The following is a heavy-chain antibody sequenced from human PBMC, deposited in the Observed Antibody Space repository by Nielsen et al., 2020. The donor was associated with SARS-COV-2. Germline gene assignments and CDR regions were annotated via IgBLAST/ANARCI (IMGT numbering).Heavy chain of an antibody. D-gene: IGHD3-10*01. V-gene: IGHV3-30*02. J-gene: IGHJ3*02. CDR3: ARDVLLWFGEPRGGGDI. CDR2: IRYDGSNK. CDR1: GFTFSSYG. Sequence: GESLKISCAASGFTFSSYGMHWVRQAPGKGLEWVAFIRYDGSNKYYADSVKGRFTISRDNSKNTLYLQMNSLRAEDTAVYYCARDVLLWFGEPRGGGDIWGQGTMVTVSS.